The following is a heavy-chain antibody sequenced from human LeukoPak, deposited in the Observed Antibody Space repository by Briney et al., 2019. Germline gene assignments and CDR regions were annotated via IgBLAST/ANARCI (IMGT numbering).Heavy chain of an antibody. V-gene: IGHV4-4*09. CDR2: IYTSGST. J-gene: IGHJ3*02. D-gene: IGHD3-3*01. CDR1: GGSISSYY. CDR3: ARSTLYCDFWSGYIAFDI. Sequence: SETLSLTCTVSGGSISSYYWSWIRQPPGKGLEWIGYIYTSGSTNYNPSLKSRVTISVDTSKNQFSVKLSSVTAADTAVYYCARSTLYCDFWSGYIAFDIWGQGTMVTVSS.